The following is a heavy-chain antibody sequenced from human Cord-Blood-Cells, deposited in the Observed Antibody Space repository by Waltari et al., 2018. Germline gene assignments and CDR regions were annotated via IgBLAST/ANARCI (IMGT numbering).Heavy chain of an antibody. CDR2: MSKDGSNK. Sequence: QVQLVESGGGVVQPGRSLRLSCAASGFTFSSYAMHWVRQAPGRGLEWVAVMSKDGSNKYYAESVKGRFTISRDNSKNTLYLQMNSLRAEDTAVYYCASTPLVSFVVRGVIIDYWGQGTLVTVSS. V-gene: IGHV3-30*04. J-gene: IGHJ4*02. CDR1: GFTFSSYA. D-gene: IGHD3-10*01. CDR3: ASTPLVSFVVRGVIIDY.